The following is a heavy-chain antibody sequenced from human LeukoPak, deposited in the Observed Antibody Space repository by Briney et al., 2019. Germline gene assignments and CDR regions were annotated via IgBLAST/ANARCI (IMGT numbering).Heavy chain of an antibody. V-gene: IGHV3-21*01. CDR3: ARELGNFDY. Sequence: PGGSLRLSCAASGFTFSTYSMNWVRQAPGKGLEWVSSISSSSSDIYYADSIKGRFTISRDNAKSSLYLQMNSLRAEDTAVYYCARELGNFDYRGQGTLVTVSS. CDR2: ISSSSSDI. CDR1: GFTFSTYS. J-gene: IGHJ4*02. D-gene: IGHD1-26*01.